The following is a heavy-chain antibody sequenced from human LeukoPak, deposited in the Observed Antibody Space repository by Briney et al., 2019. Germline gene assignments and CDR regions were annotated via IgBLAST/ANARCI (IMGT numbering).Heavy chain of an antibody. V-gene: IGHV3-73*01. J-gene: IGHJ3*02. CDR1: GFTLSGSA. Sequence: GGSLRLSCAASGFTLSGSAMHWVRQASGKGLEWVGRIRSKANSYATAYAASVKGRFIISRDDSKNTAYLQMNSLKTEDTAVYYCTTRDPNAFDIWGQGTMVTVSS. CDR3: TTRDPNAFDI. CDR2: IRSKANSYAT.